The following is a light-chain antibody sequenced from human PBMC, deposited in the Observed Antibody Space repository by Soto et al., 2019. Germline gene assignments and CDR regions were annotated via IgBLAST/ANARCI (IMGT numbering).Light chain of an antibody. CDR1: SSNIGGTNY. J-gene: IGLJ2*01. Sequence: VLTQPPSASGTPGQRVFISCSGSSSNIGGTNYAYWYQRLPGAAPKLLMHSNNLRPSGVPERISGSKSGTSASLAISGLRSEDEAVYYCASWDDRLGAVIFGGGTKVTAL. CDR2: SNN. V-gene: IGLV1-47*02. CDR3: ASWDDRLGAVI.